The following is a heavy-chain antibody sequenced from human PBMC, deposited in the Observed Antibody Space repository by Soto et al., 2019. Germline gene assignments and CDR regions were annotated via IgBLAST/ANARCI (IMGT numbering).Heavy chain of an antibody. D-gene: IGHD2-21*02. CDR1: GFSLGDFGEG. CDR2: IYWDDDK. CDR3: IQSRCGGDCLQSYASHYYYGMDV. J-gene: IGHJ6*02. V-gene: IGHV2-5*02. Sequence: ESGPKLVNPTQTLTLTCSFSGFSLGDFGEGVGWIRQPPGKALEWLALIYWDDDKRYSPSLRSRLTINKDTSKNQVVLTMTNMDPVDTATYYCIQSRCGGDCLQSYASHYYYGMDVWGQGTTVTVSS.